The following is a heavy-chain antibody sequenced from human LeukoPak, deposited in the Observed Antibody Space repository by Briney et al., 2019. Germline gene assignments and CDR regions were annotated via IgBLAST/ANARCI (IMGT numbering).Heavy chain of an antibody. CDR2: ISAYNGNT. V-gene: IGHV1-18*01. CDR1: GYTFSSYG. D-gene: IGHD6-13*01. CDR3: ARDVDSSLGTGFDY. J-gene: IGHJ4*02. Sequence: ASVKVSCKASGYTFSSYGISWVRQAPGQGLEWMGWISAYNGNTNYAQKLQGRVTMTTDTSTSTAYMELRSLRSDDTAVYYCARDVDSSLGTGFDYWGQGTLVTVSS.